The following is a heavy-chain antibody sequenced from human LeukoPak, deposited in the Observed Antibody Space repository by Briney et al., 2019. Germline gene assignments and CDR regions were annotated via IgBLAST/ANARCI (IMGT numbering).Heavy chain of an antibody. J-gene: IGHJ5*02. V-gene: IGHV1-69*05. D-gene: IGHD2-2*01. Sequence: GASVKVSCKASGGTFSSYAISWVRQAPGQGLEWMGGIIPIFGTANYAQKFQGRVTITTDESTSTAYMELSSLRSEDTAVYYCAREARYCSSTSCYGTWFWNSRGRAPGWFDPWGQGTLVTVSS. CDR2: IIPIFGTA. CDR3: AREARYCSSTSCYGTWFWNSRGRAPGWFDP. CDR1: GGTFSSYA.